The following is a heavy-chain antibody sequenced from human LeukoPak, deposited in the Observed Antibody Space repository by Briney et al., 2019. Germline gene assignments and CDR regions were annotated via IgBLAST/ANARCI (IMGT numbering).Heavy chain of an antibody. CDR2: ISAGNGNT. CDR3: ARDRGNYLLPY. V-gene: IGHV1-3*01. D-gene: IGHD1-26*01. Sequence: ASVKVSCKASGYTFAGYAIFWVRQAPGQRLEWMGWISAGNGNTRYSQKFHDRLTISRDTPASTVYMELSSLRSEDTAIYYCARDRGNYLLPYWGQGTLITVSS. J-gene: IGHJ4*02. CDR1: GYTFAGYA.